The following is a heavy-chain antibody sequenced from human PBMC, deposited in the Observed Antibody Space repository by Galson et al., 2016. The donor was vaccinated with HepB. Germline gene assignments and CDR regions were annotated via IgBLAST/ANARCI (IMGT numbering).Heavy chain of an antibody. CDR3: ARPISDCSSPSCYGEGDWYFDL. CDR2: VYRGKI. Sequence: ETLSLTCTVSDGSISTSSFSWGWIRQPPGKGLECIGTVYRGKIYYSPSLQGRVTISVGMSTDLFSLELSFVTAADTAVYYCARPISDCSSPSCYGEGDWYFDLWGRGTLVAVSS. V-gene: IGHV4-39*01. CDR1: DGSISTSSFS. D-gene: IGHD2-2*01. J-gene: IGHJ2*01.